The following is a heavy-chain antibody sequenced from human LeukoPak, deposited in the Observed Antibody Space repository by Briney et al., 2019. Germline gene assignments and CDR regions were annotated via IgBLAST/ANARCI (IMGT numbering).Heavy chain of an antibody. D-gene: IGHD3-16*02. Sequence: SETLSLTCSVSGISISSGYYWVLIRQPPGKGLEWIGSIYYNGSTYYNPSLKSRVTISVDRSKNQFSLKLSSVTAANTAVYYCARLSNLYYFDYWGQGTLVTVSS. CDR2: IYYNGST. V-gene: IGHV4-38-2*01. J-gene: IGHJ4*02. CDR1: GISISSGYY. CDR3: ARLSNLYYFDY.